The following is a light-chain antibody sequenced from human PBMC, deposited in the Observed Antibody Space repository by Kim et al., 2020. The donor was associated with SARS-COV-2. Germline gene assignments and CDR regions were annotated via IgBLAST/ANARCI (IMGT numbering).Light chain of an antibody. J-gene: IGKJ1*01. Sequence: ASVGDRVSITCRANQSIGTRLAWYQQKPGKAPTLLIYKTSTLQSGVPSSFSGSGSGTEFTLSIGNLQPDDFSTYYCQQYNNYPRTFGQGTKVDIK. V-gene: IGKV1-5*03. CDR1: QSIGTR. CDR2: KTS. CDR3: QQYNNYPRT.